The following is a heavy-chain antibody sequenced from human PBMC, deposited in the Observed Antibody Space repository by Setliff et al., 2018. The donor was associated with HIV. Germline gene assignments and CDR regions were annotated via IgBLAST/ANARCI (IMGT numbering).Heavy chain of an antibody. J-gene: IGHJ6*03. Sequence: SETLSLPCTVSGDSVSSASYYWSWIRQPPGKGLEWIGYIYYSGTTKYNPSLKSRVTISVDTSKNQFSLKLSSVTAADTAVYYCASEAWTSYRSSSGYYYYYMDVWGKGTTVTVTS. CDR3: ASEAWTSYRSSSGYYYYYMDV. CDR1: GDSVSSASYY. V-gene: IGHV4-61*01. CDR2: IYYSGTT. D-gene: IGHD6-6*01.